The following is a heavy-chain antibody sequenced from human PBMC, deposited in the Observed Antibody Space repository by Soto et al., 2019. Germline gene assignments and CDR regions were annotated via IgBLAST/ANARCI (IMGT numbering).Heavy chain of an antibody. CDR2: IYFRGTT. Sequence: PSETLSLTCTVSGGSISSYYWSWIRQPPGKGLEWIGCIYFRGTTNYNPSLKSRVTMSADTSKNQFSLKLNSVTAADTAVYYCARMNYYDTSGYPFDYWGQGMMVT. CDR3: ARMNYYDTSGYPFDY. D-gene: IGHD3-22*01. J-gene: IGHJ4*02. V-gene: IGHV4-59*01. CDR1: GGSISSYY.